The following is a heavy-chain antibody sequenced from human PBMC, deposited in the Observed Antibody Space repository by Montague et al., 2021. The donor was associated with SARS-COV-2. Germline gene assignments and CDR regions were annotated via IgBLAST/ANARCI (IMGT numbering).Heavy chain of an antibody. CDR1: GGSFSSY. J-gene: IGHJ6*02. V-gene: IGHV4-34*01. D-gene: IGHD2-15*01. CDR3: ASHCGGGRCYFGMDV. Sequence: SETLSLTCDVYGGSFSSYWSWIRQPPGRGLEWVGQISHGGGTNYNPSLKSRVTISVDTSKNQVSLKLSSVTAADTAVYYCASHCGGGRCYFGMDVWGQGTTVPVSS. CDR2: ISHGGGT.